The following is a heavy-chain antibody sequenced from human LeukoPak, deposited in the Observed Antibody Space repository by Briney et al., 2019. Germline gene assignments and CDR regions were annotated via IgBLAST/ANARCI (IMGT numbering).Heavy chain of an antibody. V-gene: IGHV4-39*07. D-gene: IGHD3-22*01. CDR3: ARQGNYDSSGYYPPIYYYYYGMDV. CDR2: IYYSGST. Sequence: SSETLSLTCTVSGGSISSSSYYWGWIRQPPGKGLEWIGSIYYSGSTYYNPSLKSRVTISVDTSKNQFSLKLSSVTAADTAVYYCARQGNYDSSGYYPPIYYYYYGMDVWGQGTTVTVSS. J-gene: IGHJ6*02. CDR1: GGSISSSSYY.